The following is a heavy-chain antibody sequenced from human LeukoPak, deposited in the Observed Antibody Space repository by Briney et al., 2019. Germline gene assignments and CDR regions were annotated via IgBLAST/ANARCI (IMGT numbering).Heavy chain of an antibody. CDR3: ARDRTGIAVAGTINWFDP. Sequence: SETLSLTCTVSGYSISSGYYWGWIRQPPGKGLEWIGSIYYSGSTCYNPSLKSRVTISVDTSKNQFSLKLSSVTAADTAVYYCARDRTGIAVAGTINWFDPWGQGTLVTVSS. CDR2: IYYSGST. V-gene: IGHV4-38-2*02. CDR1: GYSISSGYY. D-gene: IGHD6-19*01. J-gene: IGHJ5*02.